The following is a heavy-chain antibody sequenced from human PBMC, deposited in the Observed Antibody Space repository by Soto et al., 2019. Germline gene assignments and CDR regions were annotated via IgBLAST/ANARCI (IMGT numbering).Heavy chain of an antibody. V-gene: IGHV4-31*03. CDR1: GGSISSGDYY. CDR3: ARILFFYGILGGSDVS. D-gene: IGHD3-9*01. Sequence: PSETLSLTCTVSGGSISSGDYYWTWVRQHPGKGLEWIGYIYASGRTYYTPSLKSRVSISVDTSKNQFSLKLSSVAAADTAVYYCARILFFYGILGGSDVSRGQGSLVTL. CDR2: IYASGRT. J-gene: IGHJ4*02.